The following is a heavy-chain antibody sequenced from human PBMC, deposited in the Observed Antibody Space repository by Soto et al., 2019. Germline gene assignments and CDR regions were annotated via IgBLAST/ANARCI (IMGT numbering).Heavy chain of an antibody. CDR1: GFTFTKAY. CDR3: ATEGGYPGSNFYGAY. Sequence: EVQLVESGGGLVEPGGSIRLSCVASGFTFTKAYITWVRQAPGKGLEWVGRIKGSHAGGTTDYATSVKGRFTISRDDSKNTLYLQMNSLKTEDNSVYYCATEGGYPGSNFYGAYWGQGTLVTVSS. CDR2: IKGSHAGGTT. D-gene: IGHD1-26*01. V-gene: IGHV3-15*01. J-gene: IGHJ4*02.